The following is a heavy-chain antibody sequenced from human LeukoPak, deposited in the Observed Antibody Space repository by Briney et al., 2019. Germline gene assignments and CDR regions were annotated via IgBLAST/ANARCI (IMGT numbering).Heavy chain of an antibody. J-gene: IGHJ4*02. CDR2: MNPNSGNT. V-gene: IGHV1-8*01. Sequence: ASVKVSCKASGYTFTSYDINWVRQATGQGLEWMGWMNPNSGNTGYAQKFQGRVTMTRNTSISTAYMELRSLRSDDTAVYYCARDYGDYVSFDYWGQGTLVTVSS. D-gene: IGHD4-17*01. CDR3: ARDYGDYVSFDY. CDR1: GYTFTSYD.